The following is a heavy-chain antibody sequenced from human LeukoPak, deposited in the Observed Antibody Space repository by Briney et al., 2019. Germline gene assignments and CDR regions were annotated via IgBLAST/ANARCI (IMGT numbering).Heavy chain of an antibody. D-gene: IGHD5-18*01. Sequence: GGSLRLSCAASGFTFDDYGMSWVRQAPGKGLEWVSGINWNGGSTGYADSVKGRFTISRDNAKNSLYLQMNSLRAEDTALYYCARGGYSYGYYYYMDVRGKGTTVTVSS. CDR3: ARGGYSYGYYYYMDV. CDR1: GFTFDDYG. V-gene: IGHV3-20*04. J-gene: IGHJ6*03. CDR2: INWNGGST.